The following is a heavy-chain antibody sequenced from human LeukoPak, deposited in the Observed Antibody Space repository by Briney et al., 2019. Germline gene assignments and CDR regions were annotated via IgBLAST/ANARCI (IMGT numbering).Heavy chain of an antibody. CDR2: IRQVGSQT. Sequence: GGSLSLSCAAPGFTFSSFWMTWFRQAPGRGLDWGAKIRQVGSQTYYVDSVKGRFTISRDNAKNSLYLQMNSLRAEDTAVYYCARMRPPYDSSGYYGDAHFDYWGQGTLVTVSS. CDR3: ARMRPPYDSSGYYGDAHFDY. J-gene: IGHJ4*02. D-gene: IGHD3-22*01. CDR1: GFTFSSFW. V-gene: IGHV3-7*01.